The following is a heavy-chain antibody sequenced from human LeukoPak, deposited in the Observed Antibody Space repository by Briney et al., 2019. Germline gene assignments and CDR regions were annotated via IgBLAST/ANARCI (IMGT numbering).Heavy chain of an antibody. CDR1: AYSISSSNW. D-gene: IGHD7-27*01. Sequence: PSETLSLTCAVSAYSISSSNWWAWIRQPPGKGLEWIGYIYYSGSTYYNPSLKSRVTMSVDTSKNQFSLKLSSVTAVDTALYYCVKKVAGVAWFDSWGQGTLVTVSS. CDR2: IYYSGST. CDR3: VKKVAGVAWFDS. V-gene: IGHV4-28*01. J-gene: IGHJ5*01.